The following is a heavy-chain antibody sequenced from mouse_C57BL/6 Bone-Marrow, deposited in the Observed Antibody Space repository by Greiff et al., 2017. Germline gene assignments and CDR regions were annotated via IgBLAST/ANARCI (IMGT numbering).Heavy chain of an antibody. CDR2: IDPEAGET. Sequence: EVKLVESGAELVKPGASVKLSCTASGFNFKDYYMHWVKQRTEQGLEWIGRIDPEAGETKYAPKFQGKATITADTSSNTAYLQLSSLTSEDTAVYYCASCGYYNYYAMDYWGQGTSVTVSA. J-gene: IGHJ4*01. D-gene: IGHD2-3*01. CDR1: GFNFKDYY. V-gene: IGHV14-2*01. CDR3: ASCGYYNYYAMDY.